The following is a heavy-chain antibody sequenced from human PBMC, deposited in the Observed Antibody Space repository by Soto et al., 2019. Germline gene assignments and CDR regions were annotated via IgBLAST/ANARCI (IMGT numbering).Heavy chain of an antibody. CDR1: GAFITNGGYY. Sequence: PSETLSLTCSVSGAFITNGGYYWSWIRQQPGKGLEWIGRIYHTGNTYYNKSLKSRVVMSVDTSKDQFSLNLNSVTAADTAVYYCARTVNDYGGYFDSWGQGTLVTVPQ. CDR3: ARTVNDYGGYFDS. V-gene: IGHV4-31*03. D-gene: IGHD4-17*01. J-gene: IGHJ4*02. CDR2: IYHTGNT.